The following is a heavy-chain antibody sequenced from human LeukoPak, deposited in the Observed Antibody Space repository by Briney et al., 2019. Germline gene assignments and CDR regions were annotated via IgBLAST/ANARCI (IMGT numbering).Heavy chain of an antibody. V-gene: IGHV3-7*01. CDR3: ARGQTTVIPYYFDY. D-gene: IGHD4-17*01. CDR1: GFTFSNYW. Sequence: QPGGSLRLSCAASGFTFSNYWMTWVRQAPGKGLEWVANINQDGSAKYYVGSVKGRFTISRDNANNSLYLQMNSLRAEDTAVYYCARGQTTVIPYYFDYWGQGTLVTVSS. J-gene: IGHJ4*02. CDR2: INQDGSAK.